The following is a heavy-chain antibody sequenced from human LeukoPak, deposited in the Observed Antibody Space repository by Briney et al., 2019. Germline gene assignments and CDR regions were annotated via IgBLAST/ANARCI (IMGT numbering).Heavy chain of an antibody. D-gene: IGHD3-10*01. CDR2: IYYSGST. CDR1: GGSISSYY. Sequence: SETLSVTCTVSGGSISSYYWSWIRQPPGKGLEWIGYIYYSGSTNYNPSLKSRVTISVDTSKNQFSLKLSSVTAADTAVYYCARDFGYYGSGSRNYYYYGMDVWGKGTTVTVSS. CDR3: ARDFGYYGSGSRNYYYYGMDV. V-gene: IGHV4-59*01. J-gene: IGHJ6*04.